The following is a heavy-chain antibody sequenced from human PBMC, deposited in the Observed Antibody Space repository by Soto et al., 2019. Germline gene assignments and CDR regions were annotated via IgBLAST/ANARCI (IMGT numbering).Heavy chain of an antibody. J-gene: IGHJ3*02. V-gene: IGHV3-74*01. CDR3: ARGGAAGRGDAIDM. Sequence: EVQLEESGGGSVQLGESLRVSCVASGFSFRNQWMHWVRQVAGKGLVWVSRINGDGTRTSYADFVKGRFTVSRDNARNLTVLQLNSLTVDDSGVYHCARGGAAGRGDAIDMWGPGTTVAVTS. D-gene: IGHD3-10*01. CDR2: INGDGTRT. CDR1: GFSFRNQW.